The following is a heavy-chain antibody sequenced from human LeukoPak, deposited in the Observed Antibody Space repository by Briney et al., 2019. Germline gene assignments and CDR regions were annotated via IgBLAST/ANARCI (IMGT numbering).Heavy chain of an antibody. J-gene: IGHJ4*02. Sequence: GGSLRLSCAASGFTFSSYSMNWVRQAPGKGLEWVSSISTSSSYIYYADSVKGRFTISRDNAKNSLYLQMNSLRAEDTAVYYCARDIRSVASIMSHPVDYWGQGTLVTVSS. CDR1: GFTFSSYS. D-gene: IGHD5-12*01. CDR3: ARDIRSVASIMSHPVDY. V-gene: IGHV3-21*01. CDR2: ISTSSSYI.